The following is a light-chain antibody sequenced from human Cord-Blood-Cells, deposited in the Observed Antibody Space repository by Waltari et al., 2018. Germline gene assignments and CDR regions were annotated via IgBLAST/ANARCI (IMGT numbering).Light chain of an antibody. CDR3: SSYTSSSTLDVV. V-gene: IGLV2-14*01. CDR1: SSDVGGYNY. Sequence: QSALTQPASVSGSPGQSITISCTGTSSDVGGYNYVSWYQQHPLKAPKRMIYEVSNRPAGVSNRFSGSQSGNTASLTISGLQAEDEADYYCSSYTSSSTLDVVFGGGTKLTVL. CDR2: EVS. J-gene: IGLJ2*01.